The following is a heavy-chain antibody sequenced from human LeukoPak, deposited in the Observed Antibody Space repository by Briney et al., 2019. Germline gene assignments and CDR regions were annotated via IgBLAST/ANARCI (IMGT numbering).Heavy chain of an antibody. CDR3: ARGRFLEWLLANWFDP. CDR2: INPNSGGT. D-gene: IGHD3-3*01. Sequence: GASVKVSCKASGYTFTGYYMHWVRQAPGQGLEWMGWINPNSGGTNYAQKFQGRVAMTRDTSISTAYMELSRLRSDDTAVYYCARGRFLEWLLANWFDPWGQGTLVTVSS. CDR1: GYTFTGYY. J-gene: IGHJ5*02. V-gene: IGHV1-2*02.